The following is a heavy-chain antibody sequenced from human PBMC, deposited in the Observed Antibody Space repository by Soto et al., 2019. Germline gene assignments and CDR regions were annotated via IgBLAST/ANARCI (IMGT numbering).Heavy chain of an antibody. CDR3: ATGAGNIVVVPAAYDY. CDR1: GYTFTSYG. V-gene: IGHV1-18*01. Sequence: ASVKVSCKASGYTFTSYGISWVRQAPGQGLEWMGWISAYNGNTNYAQKLQGRVTMTTDTSTSTAYMELRSLRSEDTAVYYCATGAGNIVVVPAAYDYWGQGTLVTVSS. D-gene: IGHD2-2*01. J-gene: IGHJ4*02. CDR2: ISAYNGNT.